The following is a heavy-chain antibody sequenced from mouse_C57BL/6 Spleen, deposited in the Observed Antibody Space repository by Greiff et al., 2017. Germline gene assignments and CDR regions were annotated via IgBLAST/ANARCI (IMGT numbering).Heavy chain of an antibody. D-gene: IGHD1-1*01. V-gene: IGHV1-50*01. CDR1: GYTFTSYW. J-gene: IGHJ3*01. CDR3: ARSHYYYGSSLFAY. CDR2: IDPSDSYT. Sequence: QVQLQQPGAELVKPGASVKLSCKASGYTFTSYWMQWVKQRPGQGLEWIGEIDPSDSYTNYNQKFKGKATLTVDTSSSTAYMQLSSLTSEDSAVYYCARSHYYYGSSLFAYWGQGTLVTVSA.